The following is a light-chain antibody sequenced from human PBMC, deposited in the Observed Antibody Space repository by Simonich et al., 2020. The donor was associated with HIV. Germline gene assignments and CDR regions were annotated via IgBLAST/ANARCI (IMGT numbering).Light chain of an antibody. CDR3: QQCHTHPHT. J-gene: IGKJ2*01. CDR2: WAS. Sequence: DFVMTQSPDSLAVSLGERATINCKSSQSILYNSNNKNYLAWYQQKPGQPPKLLMYWASTRESGVPDRFSGSGSGTDFTLTISSLQAEDVAVYFCQQCHTHPHTFGQGTKVEIK. V-gene: IGKV4-1*01. CDR1: QSILYNSNNKNY.